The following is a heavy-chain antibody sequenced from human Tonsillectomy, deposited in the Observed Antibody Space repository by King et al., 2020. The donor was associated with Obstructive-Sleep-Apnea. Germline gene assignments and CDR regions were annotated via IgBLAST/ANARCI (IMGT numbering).Heavy chain of an antibody. CDR3: ARNIGYCSSTSCTRHNWFDP. D-gene: IGHD2-2*01. CDR2: IYYSGST. Sequence: QLQESGPGLVKPSETLSLTCTVSGGSISSSSYYLGWIRQPPGKGLEWIGSIYYSGSTYYNPSLKSRFTISVDTSKNQFSLKLSSVTAADTAVYYCARNIGYCSSTSCTRHNWFDPWGQGTLVTVSS. V-gene: IGHV4-39*07. J-gene: IGHJ5*02. CDR1: GGSISSSSYY.